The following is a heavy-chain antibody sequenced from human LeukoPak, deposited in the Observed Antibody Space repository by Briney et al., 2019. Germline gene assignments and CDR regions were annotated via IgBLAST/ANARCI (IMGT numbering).Heavy chain of an antibody. J-gene: IGHJ6*03. V-gene: IGHV3-66*01. D-gene: IGHD1-26*01. CDR3: ARVAAEVGATDYYYYMDV. Sequence: GGSLRLSCAASGFTFSSYGMSWVRQAPGKGLEWVSVIYSGGSTYYADSVKGRFTISRDNSKNTLYLQMNSLRAEDTAVYYCARVAAEVGATDYYYYMDVWGKGTTVTISS. CDR2: IYSGGST. CDR1: GFTFSSYG.